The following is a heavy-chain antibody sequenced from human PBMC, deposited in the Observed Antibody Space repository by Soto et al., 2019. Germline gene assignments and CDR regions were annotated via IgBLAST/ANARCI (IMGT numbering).Heavy chain of an antibody. J-gene: IGHJ4*02. D-gene: IGHD2-2*01. CDR2: IYPGDSNT. CDR3: ARLGPSTIDY. Sequence: EEENTGESLKISCEGSGYRFTSYWIAWVRQVPGKGLEWMGIIYPGDSNTRYSPSLQGQVTMSADKSISTAYLEWSSLMDSDSAMYYCARLGPSTIDYWGQGTLVTVSS. CDR1: GYRFTSYW. V-gene: IGHV5-51*01.